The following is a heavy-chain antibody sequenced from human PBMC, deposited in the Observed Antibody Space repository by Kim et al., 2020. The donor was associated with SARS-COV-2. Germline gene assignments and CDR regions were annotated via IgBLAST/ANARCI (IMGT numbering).Heavy chain of an antibody. J-gene: IGHJ4*02. D-gene: IGHD3-22*01. CDR2: IYYSGST. V-gene: IGHV4-31*03. Sequence: LSLPFPFSLFSLRSGGYYWSWIRQHPGKGLEWIGYIYYSGSTYYNPSLKSRVTISVDTSKNQFSLKLSSVTAADTAVYYCARDDRDWGQGTLVTVSS. CDR3: ARDDRD. CDR1: LFSLRSGGYY.